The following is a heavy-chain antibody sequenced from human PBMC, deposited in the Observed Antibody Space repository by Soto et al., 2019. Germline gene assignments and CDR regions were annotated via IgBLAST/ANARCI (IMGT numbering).Heavy chain of an antibody. V-gene: IGHV3-30*02. CDR2: IPYDGSYK. CDR3: APKHPHHYGVEV. CDR1: VFTFSSNG. Sequence: PVGSLRLSCASSVFTFSSNGMHCVRHSPGKWLEWVTFIPYDGSYKYYADSVKGRFTISRDNSKNTLYLQMNTLRPEDMAVYYFAPKHPHHYGVEVWGQGTTVTVSS. J-gene: IGHJ6*01.